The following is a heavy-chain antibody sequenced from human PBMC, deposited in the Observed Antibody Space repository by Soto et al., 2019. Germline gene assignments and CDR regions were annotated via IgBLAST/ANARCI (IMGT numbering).Heavy chain of an antibody. V-gene: IGHV3-30*02. Sequence: GSLRLSCSASGFTFNTHGMHWVRQSPGKGLEWVSYISYSGNKYYADSVQGRFTISRDDSKNTVFLQINSLRTEDTAVYYCAKRPLAGSGWTFDYWGQGTSVTVSS. J-gene: IGHJ4*02. CDR1: GFTFNTHG. D-gene: IGHD6-19*01. CDR3: AKRPLAGSGWTFDY. CDR2: ISYSGNK.